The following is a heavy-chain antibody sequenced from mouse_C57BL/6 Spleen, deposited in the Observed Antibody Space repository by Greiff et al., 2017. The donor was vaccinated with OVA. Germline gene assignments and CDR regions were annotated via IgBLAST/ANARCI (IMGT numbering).Heavy chain of an antibody. Sequence: QVQLQQSGAELVKPGASVKLSCKASGYTFTSYWMQWVKQRPGQGLEWIGEIDPSDSYTNYNQKFKGKATLTVDTSSSTAYMQLSSLTSEDSAVYYCARRGDYEGFAYWGQGTLVTVS. CDR2: IDPSDSYT. J-gene: IGHJ3*01. V-gene: IGHV1-50*01. CDR3: ARRGDYEGFAY. CDR1: GYTFTSYW. D-gene: IGHD1-1*01.